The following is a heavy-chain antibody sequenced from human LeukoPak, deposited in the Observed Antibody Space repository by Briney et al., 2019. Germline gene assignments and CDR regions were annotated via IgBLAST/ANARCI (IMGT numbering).Heavy chain of an antibody. J-gene: IGHJ2*01. V-gene: IGHV4-61*08. CDR3: ARSGRKYWYFDL. D-gene: IGHD2-15*01. Sequence: SETLSLTCTVSGGSISSGDYYWSWIRQPPGKGLEWIGYIYYSGSTNYNPSLKSRVTISVDTSKNQFSLKLSSVTAADTAVYYCARSGRKYWYFDLWGRGTLVTVSS. CDR1: GGSISSGDYY. CDR2: IYYSGST.